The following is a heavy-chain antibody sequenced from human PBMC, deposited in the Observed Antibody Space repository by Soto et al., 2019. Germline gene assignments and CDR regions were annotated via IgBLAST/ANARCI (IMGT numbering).Heavy chain of an antibody. CDR2: IYHSGST. Sequence: QVQLQESGPGLVKPSGTLSLTCAVSGGSISSSNWWSWVRQPPGKGLEWIGEIYHSGSTNYNPSLKSRVTLSXXXSXXQFSLKLSSVTAADTAVYYCARSYSSGWYYYGMDVWGQGTTVTVSS. CDR1: GGSISSSNW. CDR3: ARSYSSGWYYYGMDV. D-gene: IGHD6-25*01. V-gene: IGHV4-4*02. J-gene: IGHJ6*02.